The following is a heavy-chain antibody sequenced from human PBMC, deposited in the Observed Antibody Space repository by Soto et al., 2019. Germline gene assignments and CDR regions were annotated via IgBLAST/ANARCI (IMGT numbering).Heavy chain of an antibody. Sequence: EVQLLESGGGLVPPGGSLRLSCAASGFTFSSYSMSWVRQAPGKGLEWVSAISGSSGSTYYADSAKGRFTISRDNSKNTLYVQMNSLRAEDTAMYYCAKGHYSDFHYFDFWGQGTLVTVSS. V-gene: IGHV3-23*01. D-gene: IGHD4-17*01. J-gene: IGHJ4*02. CDR3: AKGHYSDFHYFDF. CDR1: GFTFSSYS. CDR2: ISGSSGST.